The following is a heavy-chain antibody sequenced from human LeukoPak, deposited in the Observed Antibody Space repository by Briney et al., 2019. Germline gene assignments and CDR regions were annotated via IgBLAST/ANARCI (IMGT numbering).Heavy chain of an antibody. CDR1: GFAFDDYG. V-gene: IGHV3-20*04. J-gene: IGHJ4*02. CDR3: ARAPGSSWYNY. CDR2: INWNGGST. D-gene: IGHD6-13*01. Sequence: GGSLRLSCAASGFAFDDYGMSWVRQAPGKGLEWVSGINWNGGSTGYADSVKGRFTISRDNAKNSLYLQMNSLRAEDTALYYCARAPGSSWYNYWGQGTLVTVSS.